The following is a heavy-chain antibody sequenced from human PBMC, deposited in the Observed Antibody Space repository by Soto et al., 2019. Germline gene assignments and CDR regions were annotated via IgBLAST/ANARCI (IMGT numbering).Heavy chain of an antibody. Sequence: EVQLLESGGGLVQPAGSLRLLCAASGFTFSIYTMSWFRQAPGKGLEWVSSIYGNGRSTFYSASVKGRFTISRDNSGNTVYLQMSSLRAEDTAIYYCAKDFTPDSRWDIDYWGQGSLVTVSS. D-gene: IGHD1-26*01. CDR3: AKDFTPDSRWDIDY. V-gene: IGHV3-23*01. J-gene: IGHJ4*02. CDR1: GFTFSIYT. CDR2: IYGNGRST.